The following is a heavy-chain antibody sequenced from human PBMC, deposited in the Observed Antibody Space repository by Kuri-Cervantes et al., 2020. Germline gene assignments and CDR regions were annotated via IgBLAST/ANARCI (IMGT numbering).Heavy chain of an antibody. J-gene: IGHJ3*02. Sequence: GESLKISCAASGFTFSSYWMSWVRQAPGRGLEWVANMQKDGSEKNYVDSVKGRFTISRDNTRNSVYLQMNSLRGEDTAVYYCARGGKWLDMWGRGTLVTVSS. CDR1: GFTFSSYW. V-gene: IGHV3-7*01. CDR3: ARGGKWLDM. D-gene: IGHD6-19*01. CDR2: MQKDGSEK.